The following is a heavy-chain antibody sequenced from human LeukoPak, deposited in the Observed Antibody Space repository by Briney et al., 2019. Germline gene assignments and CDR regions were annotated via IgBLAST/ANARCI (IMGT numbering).Heavy chain of an antibody. CDR3: ASLSKQYYYGMDV. CDR1: GGSISSGGYS. CDR2: IYHSGST. D-gene: IGHD3-9*01. J-gene: IGHJ6*02. Sequence: SETLSLTCAVSGGSISSGGYSWSWIRQLPGKGLEWIGYIYHSGSTYYNPSLKSRVTISVDRSKNQFSLKPSSVTAADTAVYYCASLSKQYYYGMDVWGQGTTVTVSS. V-gene: IGHV4-30-2*01.